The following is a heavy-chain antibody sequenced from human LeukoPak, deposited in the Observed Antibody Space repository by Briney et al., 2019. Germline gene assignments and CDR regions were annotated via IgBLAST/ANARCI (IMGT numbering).Heavy chain of an antibody. J-gene: IGHJ4*02. CDR1: GFSFSVYE. V-gene: IGHV3-48*03. CDR3: TTLTVASNFDY. D-gene: IGHD6-19*01. CDR2: ISSSGTTT. Sequence: GGSLRLSCAASGFSFSVYEMHWVRQAPGKGLEWISDISSSGTTTYYADSVKGRFTISRDNAKNSLYLQMNSLRAEDTAVYYRTTLTVASNFDYWGQGTLVTVSS.